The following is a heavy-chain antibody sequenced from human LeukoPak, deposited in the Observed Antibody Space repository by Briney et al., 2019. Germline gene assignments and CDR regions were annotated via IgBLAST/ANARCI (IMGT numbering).Heavy chain of an antibody. CDR2: IYYSGIT. J-gene: IGHJ4*02. V-gene: IGHV4-39*07. CDR1: GGSISSSSYY. D-gene: IGHD6-13*01. CDR3: ARPHLEYSTTWLYFDY. Sequence: SETLSLTCTVSGGSISSSSYYWGWIRQPPGKGLEWIGSIYYSGITNYNPSLKSRVTISLDTSKKQFSLKLSSVTAADTAVYYCARPHLEYSTTWLYFDYWGQGALVTVSS.